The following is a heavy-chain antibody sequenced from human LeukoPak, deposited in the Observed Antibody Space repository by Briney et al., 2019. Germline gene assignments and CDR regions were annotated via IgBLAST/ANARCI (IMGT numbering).Heavy chain of an antibody. V-gene: IGHV4-4*02. Sequence: SGTLSLTCTVSGDSINSLDLWSWVRQPPGKGLEWIGEMYLSGTTHSNPSVKSRVTISIDRSKNQFFLNLSSVTAADTAVYYCAGLVGRYSSGLYYYYFDYWGQGTLVTVSS. J-gene: IGHJ4*02. D-gene: IGHD3-22*01. CDR2: MYLSGTT. CDR1: GDSINSLDL. CDR3: AGLVGRYSSGLYYYYFDY.